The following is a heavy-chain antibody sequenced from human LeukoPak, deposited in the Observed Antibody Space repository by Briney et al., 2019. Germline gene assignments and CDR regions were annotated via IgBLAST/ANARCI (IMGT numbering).Heavy chain of an antibody. Sequence: GGSLRLSCAAAGFTFSDHYMTWTRQAPGKALEWVSYISPDGTTSYYADSLKGRFTVSRDNAKNSLYLQMSSLSAEDTAVYFCARGQWGLDYWGQGALVTVSS. CDR3: ARGQWGLDY. CDR1: GFTFSDHY. V-gene: IGHV3-11*01. J-gene: IGHJ4*02. CDR2: ISPDGTTS. D-gene: IGHD1-26*01.